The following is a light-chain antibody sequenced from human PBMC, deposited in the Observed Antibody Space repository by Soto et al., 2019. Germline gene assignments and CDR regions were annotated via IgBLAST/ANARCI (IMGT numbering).Light chain of an antibody. CDR3: QQYDNLPPPIT. V-gene: IGKV1-33*01. CDR1: QDISNY. CDR2: DAS. Sequence: DIQMTQSPSSLSASVGDRINITCQASQDISNYLNWYQQKPGKAPKLLIYDASNLETGVPSRFSGSGSGTDFTFTISSLQPEDIATYYCQQYDNLPPPITFGQGTRLEVK. J-gene: IGKJ5*01.